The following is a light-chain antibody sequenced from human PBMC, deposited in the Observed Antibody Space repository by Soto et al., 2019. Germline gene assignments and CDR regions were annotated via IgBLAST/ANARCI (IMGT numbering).Light chain of an antibody. CDR3: RQYYSTPRT. V-gene: IGKV4-1*01. CDR2: WAS. J-gene: IGKJ1*01. Sequence: DIVMTQSPDSLAVSLGERATINCKSSQSVLYSSNNKNYLAWYQQKPGQPPKLRIFWASSRKSGVPDRFSGSGSGTDFTLTISSLQAEDVAVYYCRQYYSTPRTFGQGTQVEIK. CDR1: QSVLYSSNNKNY.